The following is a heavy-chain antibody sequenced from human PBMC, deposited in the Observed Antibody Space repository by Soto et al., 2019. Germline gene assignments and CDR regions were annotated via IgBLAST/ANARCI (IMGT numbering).Heavy chain of an antibody. J-gene: IGHJ6*02. CDR2: IKSKTDGGTT. Sequence: LSCAASGFTFSNAWMSWVRQAPGKGLEWVGRIKSKTDGGTTDYAAPVKGRFTISRDDSKNTLYLQMNSLKTEDTAVYYCTTKNYYYGMDVWGQGTTVTVSS. CDR1: GFTFSNAW. V-gene: IGHV3-15*01. CDR3: TTKNYYYGMDV.